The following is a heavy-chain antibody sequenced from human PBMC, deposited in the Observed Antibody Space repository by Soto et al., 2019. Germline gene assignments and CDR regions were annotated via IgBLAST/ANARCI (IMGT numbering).Heavy chain of an antibody. CDR1: GGSISSGACY. V-gene: IGHV4-31*03. D-gene: IGHD3-10*01. CDR2: ISYSGST. CDR3: ARVSGNAFDI. Sequence: ILSLTCTVSGGSISSGACYWSWIRQHPGKGLEWIGYISYSGSTYFSPSLKSRVAISVDTSKNQFSLRLSSVTAAVTAVYYCARVSGNAFDIWGQGTMVTVSS. J-gene: IGHJ3*02.